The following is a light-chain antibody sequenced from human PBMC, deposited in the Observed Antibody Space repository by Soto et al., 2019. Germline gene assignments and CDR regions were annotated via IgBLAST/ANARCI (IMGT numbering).Light chain of an antibody. CDR1: QPISSW. Sequence: DIQMTQSPPTLSASVGDRVTITCRASQPISSWLAWYHQKPGKDPTLLIYDASNLESGVPSRFSGSGSGTEFTLTISSLQPEDFGIYYCQQYENYWTFGQGTKVDIK. J-gene: IGKJ1*01. CDR2: DAS. V-gene: IGKV1-5*01. CDR3: QQYENYWT.